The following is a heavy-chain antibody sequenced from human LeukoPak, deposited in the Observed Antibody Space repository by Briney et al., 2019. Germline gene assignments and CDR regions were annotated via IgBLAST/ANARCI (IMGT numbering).Heavy chain of an antibody. CDR1: GYTFTSYG. J-gene: IGHJ5*02. CDR2: INPSGGST. V-gene: IGHV1-46*01. D-gene: IGHD2-8*01. Sequence: ASVKVSCKASGYTFTSYGISWVRQAPGQGLEWMGIINPSGGSTSYAQKFQGRVTMTRDTSTSTVYMELSSLRSEDTAVYYCARVGMLCTNGVCYRRPFDPWGQGTLVTVSS. CDR3: ARVGMLCTNGVCYRRPFDP.